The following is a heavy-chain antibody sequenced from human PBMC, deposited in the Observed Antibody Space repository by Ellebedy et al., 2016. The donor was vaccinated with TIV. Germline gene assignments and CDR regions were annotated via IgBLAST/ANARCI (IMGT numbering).Heavy chain of an antibody. CDR2: VNPNSGYT. J-gene: IGHJ6*03. V-gene: IGHV1-8*01. D-gene: IGHD5-18*01. CDR1: RYIFTSYD. CDR3: GTPMVGDFSYYYMDV. Sequence: ASVKVSXKASRYIFTSYDIHWVRQAPGQGLEWMGWVNPNSGYTGYAQMFQGRVTMTRNTSINTAYMELRSLRSDDTAVYYCGTPMVGDFSYYYMDVWGKGTTVTVSS.